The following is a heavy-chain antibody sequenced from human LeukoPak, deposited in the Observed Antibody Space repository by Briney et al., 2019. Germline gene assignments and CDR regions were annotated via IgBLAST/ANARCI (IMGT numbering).Heavy chain of an antibody. J-gene: IGHJ4*02. V-gene: IGHV4-30-4*01. D-gene: IGHD3-10*01. CDR2: IYYSGST. CDR1: GGSISSGDYY. Sequence: SQTLSLTRTVSGGSISSGDYYWSWIRQPPGKGLEWIGYIYYSGSTYYNPSLKSRVTISVDTSKNQFSLKLSSVTAADTAVYYCARVPYYHGSGSYFDYWGQGTLVTVSS. CDR3: ARVPYYHGSGSYFDY.